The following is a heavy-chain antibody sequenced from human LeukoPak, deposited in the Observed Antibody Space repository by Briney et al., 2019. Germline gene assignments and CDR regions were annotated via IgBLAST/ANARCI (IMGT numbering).Heavy chain of an antibody. V-gene: IGHV4-34*01. CDR1: GGSFSGYY. J-gene: IGHJ4*02. CDR3: ARGEDLYYYDSSGYIAY. CDR2: INHSGST. D-gene: IGHD3-22*01. Sequence: ASETLSLTCAVYGGSFSGYYWSWIRQPPGKGLEWIGEINHSGSTNYNPSLKSRVTISVDTSKNQFSLKLSSVTAADTAVYYCARGEDLYYYDSSGYIAYWGQGTLVTVSS.